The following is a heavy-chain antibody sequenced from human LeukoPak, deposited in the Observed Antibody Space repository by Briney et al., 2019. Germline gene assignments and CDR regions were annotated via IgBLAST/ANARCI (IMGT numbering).Heavy chain of an antibody. Sequence: SETLSPTCAVYGGSFSGYYWSWIRQPPGKGLEWIGEINHSGSTNYNPSLKSRVTISVDTSKNQFSLKLSSVTAADTAVYYCARGGPAAAGTDAFDIWGQGTMVTVSS. V-gene: IGHV4-34*01. CDR3: ARGGPAAAGTDAFDI. D-gene: IGHD6-13*01. CDR1: GGSFSGYY. J-gene: IGHJ3*02. CDR2: INHSGST.